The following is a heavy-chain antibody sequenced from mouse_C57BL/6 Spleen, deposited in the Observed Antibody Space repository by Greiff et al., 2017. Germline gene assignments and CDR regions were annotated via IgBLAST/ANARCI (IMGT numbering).Heavy chain of an antibody. V-gene: IGHV1-26*01. Sequence: EVQLQQSGPELVKPGASVKISCKASGYTFTDYYMNWVKQSHGKSLEWIGDINPNNGGTSYNQKFKGKATLTVDKSSSTAYMELRSLTSEDSAVYYCARRGEITTDDYWGQGTTLTVSS. D-gene: IGHD1-1*01. CDR3: ARRGEITTDDY. J-gene: IGHJ2*01. CDR1: GYTFTDYY. CDR2: INPNNGGT.